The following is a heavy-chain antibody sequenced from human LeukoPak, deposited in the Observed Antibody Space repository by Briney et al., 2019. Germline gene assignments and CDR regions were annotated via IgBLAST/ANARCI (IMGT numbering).Heavy chain of an antibody. V-gene: IGHV3-11*01. D-gene: IGHD5-24*01. Sequence: GGSLRLSCAGSGFTFSDYYMSWIRQAPGKGLDWVSYISSSGSTIYYADSVKGRFTISRDNAKNSLYLQMDSLRAEDTAVYYCARVSRDGYNLPDYWGQGTLVTVSS. CDR3: ARVSRDGYNLPDY. CDR1: GFTFSDYY. CDR2: ISSSGSTI. J-gene: IGHJ4*02.